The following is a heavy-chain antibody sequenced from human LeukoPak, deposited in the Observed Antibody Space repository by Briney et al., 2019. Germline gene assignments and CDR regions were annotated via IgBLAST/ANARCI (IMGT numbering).Heavy chain of an antibody. CDR3: ARHQLGRNWFDP. D-gene: IGHD1-26*01. CDR1: GGSISSYY. Sequence: SETLSLTCTVSGGSISSYYWSWIRQPPGKGLEWIGYIYYSGSTNYNPSLKSRVTISVGTSKNQFSLKLSSVTAADTAVYYGARHQLGRNWFDPWGQGTLVTVS. CDR2: IYYSGST. J-gene: IGHJ5*02. V-gene: IGHV4-59*08.